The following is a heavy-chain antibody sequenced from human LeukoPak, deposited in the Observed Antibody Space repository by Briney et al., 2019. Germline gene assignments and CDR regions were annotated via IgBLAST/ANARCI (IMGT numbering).Heavy chain of an antibody. CDR2: MNPNSGNT. Sequence: ASVKVSCKASGYTFTSYDINWVRQATGQGLEWMGWMNPNSGNTGYAQKFQGRVTMTRNTSISTAYMELSSLRSEDTAVYYCARVTTMVRGVIRYYFDYWGQGILVTVSS. D-gene: IGHD3-10*01. CDR3: ARVTTMVRGVIRYYFDY. V-gene: IGHV1-8*01. J-gene: IGHJ4*02. CDR1: GYTFTSYD.